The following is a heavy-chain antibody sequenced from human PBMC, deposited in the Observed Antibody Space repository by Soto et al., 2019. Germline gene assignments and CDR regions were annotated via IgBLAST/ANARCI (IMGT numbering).Heavy chain of an antibody. V-gene: IGHV4-31*02. CDR2: LFNSGTT. CDR3: ALALGPTAGLDY. Sequence: QVQLQESGPGLVKPSQTLSLTCSVSGASTVSHYHWTWIRQPPGKGLEWMGYLFNSGTTFYNPSLTGRLSISMDTSGNHFSLELRSVTAADTAVYYCALALGPTAGLDYWGQGTLVTVP. J-gene: IGHJ4*02. CDR1: GASTVSHYH. D-gene: IGHD1-26*01.